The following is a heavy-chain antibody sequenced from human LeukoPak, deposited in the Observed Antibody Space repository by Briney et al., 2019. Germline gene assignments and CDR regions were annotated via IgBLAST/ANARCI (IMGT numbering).Heavy chain of an antibody. D-gene: IGHD3-10*01. CDR2: IYHSGST. CDR1: GYSFSSGYF. CDR3: ARTGLYGSGISDY. J-gene: IGHJ4*02. V-gene: IGHV4-38-2*01. Sequence: SETLSLTCAVSGYSFSSGYFRGWIRQPPGKGLEWIGSIYHSGSTYYNPSLKSRVTISVDTSKNQFSLKLNSVTAADTAVYYCARTGLYGSGISDYWGQGTLVTVSS.